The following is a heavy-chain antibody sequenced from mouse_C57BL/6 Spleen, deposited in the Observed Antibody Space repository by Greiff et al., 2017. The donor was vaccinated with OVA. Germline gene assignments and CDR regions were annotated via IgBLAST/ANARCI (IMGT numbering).Heavy chain of an antibody. Sequence: VQLKQSGPELVKPGASVKISCKASGYSFTGYYMNWVKQSPEKSLEWIGEINPSTGGTTYNQKFKAKATLTVDKSSSTAYMQLNSLTSEDSAVYCCARSEGYGWAYWGQGTLVTVSA. J-gene: IGHJ3*01. V-gene: IGHV1-42*01. CDR1: GYSFTGYY. CDR3: ARSEGYGWAY. CDR2: INPSTGGT. D-gene: IGHD2-2*01.